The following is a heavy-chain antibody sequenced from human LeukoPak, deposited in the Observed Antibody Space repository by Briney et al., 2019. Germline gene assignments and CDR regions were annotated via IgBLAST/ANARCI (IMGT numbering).Heavy chain of an antibody. J-gene: IGHJ3*02. V-gene: IGHV3-33*06. CDR3: ANSTLNYCDRRGHDAFDT. CDR2: IWYDGSNK. D-gene: IGHD3-22*01. Sequence: QPGGSLRLSCAASGFTFSSYSMHWVRQAPGKGLEWVAVIWYDGSNKYYADSVKGRFTISRDNSKNTLYLQMNSLRAEDTAVYYCANSTLNYCDRRGHDAFDTWGQGTMVTVSS. CDR1: GFTFSSYS.